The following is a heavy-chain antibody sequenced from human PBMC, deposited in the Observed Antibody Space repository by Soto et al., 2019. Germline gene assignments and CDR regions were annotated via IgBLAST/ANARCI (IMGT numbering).Heavy chain of an antibody. D-gene: IGHD4-4*01. CDR1: GFTFSSYE. V-gene: IGHV3-48*03. Sequence: EVQVVESGGGLVQPGGSLRLSCAASGFTFSSYEMNWVRQAPGKGLEWVSYISSSGSTIHYADSAKGRFTISRDNAKNSLYLQLDSLRVEDTAVYYCARDMGYSGFDYWGQGTRVTVSS. J-gene: IGHJ4*02. CDR2: ISSSGSTI. CDR3: ARDMGYSGFDY.